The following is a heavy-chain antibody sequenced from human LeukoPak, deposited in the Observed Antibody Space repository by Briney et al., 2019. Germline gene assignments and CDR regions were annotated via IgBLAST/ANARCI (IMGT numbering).Heavy chain of an antibody. CDR3: ARGNGDYAIHPDY. CDR2: ISGSGSNT. Sequence: QPGGSLRLSCAASGFTFSSYAMTWVRQAPGKGLEWVSAISGSGSNTYYADSVKGRFTISRDNSKSTLYLPINSLRADDTAVYYCARGNGDYAIHPDYWGQGTLVTVSS. CDR1: GFTFSSYA. J-gene: IGHJ4*02. D-gene: IGHD4-17*01. V-gene: IGHV3-23*01.